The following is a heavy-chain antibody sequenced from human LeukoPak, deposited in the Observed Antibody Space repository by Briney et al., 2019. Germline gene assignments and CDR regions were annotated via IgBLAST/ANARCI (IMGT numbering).Heavy chain of an antibody. Sequence: SETLSLTCTVSGGSISTTSYYWGWIRQPPGKGLEWIGSIYYSGSTYYNPSLKSRVTISVDASKNQFSLKVSSVTATDTAMYYCARSPRSYYGSRSWIDYWGQGTLVTVSS. CDR1: GGSISTTSYY. CDR3: ARSPRSYYGSRSWIDY. V-gene: IGHV4-39*01. D-gene: IGHD3-10*01. J-gene: IGHJ4*02. CDR2: IYYSGST.